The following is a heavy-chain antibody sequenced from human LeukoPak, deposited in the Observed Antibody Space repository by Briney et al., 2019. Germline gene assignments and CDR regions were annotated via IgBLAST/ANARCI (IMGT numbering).Heavy chain of an antibody. J-gene: IGHJ5*01. CDR1: GFVVSASY. V-gene: IGHV3-7*01. CDR3: VRGGTYWTVS. Sequence: GGSRRLSCAASGFVVSASYMSWVRKAPGKGLEWVATIKPDGSEKYHVDSVSGRFTISRDNTNDSLFLQMNSLRVDDTAVYYCVRGGTYWTVSWGQGTLVNVS. CDR2: IKPDGSEK.